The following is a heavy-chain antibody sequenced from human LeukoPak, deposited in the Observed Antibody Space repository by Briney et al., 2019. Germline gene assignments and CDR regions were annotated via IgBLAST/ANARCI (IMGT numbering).Heavy chain of an antibody. J-gene: IGHJ4*02. CDR1: GFTFSSYA. Sequence: GGSLRLSCAASGFTFSSYAMSWVRQAPGKGLEGVSAISGSGGSTYYADSVKGRFTISRDNSKNTLYLQMNSLRAEDTAVYYCAKWDYYDSSGYTNYYFDYWGQGTLVTVSS. CDR2: ISGSGGST. D-gene: IGHD3-22*01. CDR3: AKWDYYDSSGYTNYYFDY. V-gene: IGHV3-23*01.